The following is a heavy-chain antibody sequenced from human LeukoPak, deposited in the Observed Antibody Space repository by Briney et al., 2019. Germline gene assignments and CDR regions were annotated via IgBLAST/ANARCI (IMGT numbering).Heavy chain of an antibody. D-gene: IGHD2-15*01. CDR1: GYTFTSYG. CDR2: ISAYNGNT. CDR3: ARDTEGYCSGGSCSGFVGFAFDI. Sequence: ASVRVSCKASGYTFTSYGISWVRQAPGQGLEWRGGISAYNGNTNYAQKLQGRVTMTTDTSTSTAYMELRSLRSDDTAVYYCARDTEGYCSGGSCSGFVGFAFDIWGQGTMVTVSS. J-gene: IGHJ3*02. V-gene: IGHV1-18*01.